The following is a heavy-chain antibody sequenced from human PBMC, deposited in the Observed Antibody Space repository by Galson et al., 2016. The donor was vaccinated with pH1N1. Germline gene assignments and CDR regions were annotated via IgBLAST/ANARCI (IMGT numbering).Heavy chain of an antibody. Sequence: LTCTVSGDSISSYYWSWIREPPGKGLEWIGYVYYSGGTKYNPSLKGRVTISVDTSKKAFSLKMTSVTAADTAAYYCARDPLELSPTLGTFDIWGQGTMVAASS. CDR3: ARDPLELSPTLGTFDI. J-gene: IGHJ3*02. V-gene: IGHV4-59*01. CDR2: VYYSGGT. D-gene: IGHD1-1*01. CDR1: GDSISSYY.